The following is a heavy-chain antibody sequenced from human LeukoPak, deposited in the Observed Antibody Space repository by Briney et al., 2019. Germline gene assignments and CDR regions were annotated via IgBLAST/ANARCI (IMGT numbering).Heavy chain of an antibody. Sequence: GGSLRLSCAASGFTFGTYAMSWVRQAPGKGLEWVSAVTGSGGSTYYADSVKGRFTISRDNSKNTLYLQLNSLRAEDTAVYYCAKGHSSSFDFWGQGTLVTVSS. CDR3: AKGHSSSFDF. CDR2: VTGSGGST. J-gene: IGHJ4*02. V-gene: IGHV3-23*01. D-gene: IGHD6-6*01. CDR1: GFTFGTYA.